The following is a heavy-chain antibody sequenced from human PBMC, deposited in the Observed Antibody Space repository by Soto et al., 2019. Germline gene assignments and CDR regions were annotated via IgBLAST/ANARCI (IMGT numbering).Heavy chain of an antibody. CDR3: ARHSSSSRGWFDP. CDR1: GGSISSYY. J-gene: IGHJ5*02. Sequence: SETLSLSCIVSGGSISSYYWSWIRQPPGKGLEWIGYIYSSGSTNYNPSLKSRVTISVDTSKKQLSLNLSSVTAADTAVYYCARHSSSSRGWFDPWGQGTLVTVSS. D-gene: IGHD6-6*01. V-gene: IGHV4-59*01. CDR2: IYSSGST.